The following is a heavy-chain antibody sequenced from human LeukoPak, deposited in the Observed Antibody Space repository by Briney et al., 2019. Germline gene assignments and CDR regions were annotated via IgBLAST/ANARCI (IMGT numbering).Heavy chain of an antibody. J-gene: IGHJ6*03. Sequence: GSLRLSCAASGFTVSSNYMSWVRQAPGKGLEWVSAISGSGGSTYYADSVKGRFTISRDNSKNTLYLQMNSLRAEDTAVYYCAKDGSRKSSSFLRDYYYYMDVWGKGTTVTVSS. D-gene: IGHD6-6*01. CDR3: AKDGSRKSSSFLRDYYYYMDV. CDR2: ISGSGGST. V-gene: IGHV3-23*01. CDR1: GFTVSSNY.